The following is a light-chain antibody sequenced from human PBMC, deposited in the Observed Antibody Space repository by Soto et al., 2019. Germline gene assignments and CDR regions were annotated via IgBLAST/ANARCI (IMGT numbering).Light chain of an antibody. CDR3: QHFDDFPDS. J-gene: IGKJ2*03. V-gene: IGKV1-33*01. Sequence: DIQLTQSPASLSASLGDRVTMTCRASQDITNFLNWYQQRPGAAPQLVIFDASGLQGGAPSRFRGGGSGTEFYLSINGLQPEDVVTYYCQHFDDFPDSFGPGTRIDIK. CDR2: DAS. CDR1: QDITNF.